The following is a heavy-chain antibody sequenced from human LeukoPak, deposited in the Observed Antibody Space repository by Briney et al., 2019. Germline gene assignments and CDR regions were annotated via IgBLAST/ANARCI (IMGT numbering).Heavy chain of an antibody. D-gene: IGHD3-22*01. Sequence: PSETLSLTCAVYGGSFSGYYWSWIRQPPGKGLEWIGEINHSGSTNYNPSLKSRVTISVDTSKNQFSLTLSSVTAADTAVYYCARGLKLYYYDWFDPWGQGTLVTVSS. CDR1: GGSFSGYY. CDR2: INHSGST. V-gene: IGHV4-34*01. CDR3: ARGLKLYYYDWFDP. J-gene: IGHJ5*02.